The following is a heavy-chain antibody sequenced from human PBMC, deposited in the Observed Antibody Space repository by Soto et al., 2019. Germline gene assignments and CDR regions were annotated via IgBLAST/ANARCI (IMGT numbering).Heavy chain of an antibody. D-gene: IGHD3-22*01. CDR1: GFTFSSYS. CDR2: ISFSSSDI. V-gene: IGHV3-21*02. CDR3: ARDLHDSSGYYWD. J-gene: IGHJ4*02. Sequence: EVQLVESGGGLVKPGGSLRLSCAASGFTFSSYSMNWVRQAPGKGLEWVSSISFSSSDIYYADSVKGRFTTSRDNAKNSLYLQMNSLRAEDTAVYYCARDLHDSSGYYWDWGQGTLVTVSS.